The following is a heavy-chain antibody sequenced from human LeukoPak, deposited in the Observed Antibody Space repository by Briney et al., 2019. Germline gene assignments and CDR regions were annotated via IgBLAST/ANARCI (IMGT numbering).Heavy chain of an antibody. Sequence: GASVKVSCKASGYTFSGFYIHWVRQAPGQGLEWMGWINPNSGVTNYAQRFQARVTMTSDMSISTAYMELNSLTSDDTAVYYCTRDFWSETGAGPGFDPWGQGTLVIVSS. V-gene: IGHV1-2*02. CDR3: TRDFWSETGAGPGFDP. CDR2: INPNSGVT. CDR1: GYTFSGFY. D-gene: IGHD6-13*01. J-gene: IGHJ5*02.